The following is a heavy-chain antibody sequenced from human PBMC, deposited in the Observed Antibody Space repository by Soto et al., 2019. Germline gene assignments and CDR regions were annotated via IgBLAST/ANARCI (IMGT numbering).Heavy chain of an antibody. D-gene: IGHD3-3*01. V-gene: IGHV3-64D*06. Sequence: PGGSLRLSCSASGFSFNMYGVHWVRQTPGKGLQYVSAISSSGDSTYYADSVKGRFIISRDNSKNTLYLQMSSLRAEDTAVYYCVKDRFPRFLEWLSLNYFDYWGQGTLVTVSS. CDR2: ISSSGDST. J-gene: IGHJ4*02. CDR1: GFSFNMYG. CDR3: VKDRFPRFLEWLSLNYFDY.